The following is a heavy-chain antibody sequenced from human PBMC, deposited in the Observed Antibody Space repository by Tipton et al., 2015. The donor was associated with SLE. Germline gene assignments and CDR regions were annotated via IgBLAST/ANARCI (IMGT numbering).Heavy chain of an antibody. V-gene: IGHV5-51*03. D-gene: IGHD6-6*01. CDR3: ARPSSSSLYQFDY. CDR1: GYSFSSYW. J-gene: IGHJ4*02. Sequence: QLVQSGAEVKKPGESLRISCEASGYSFSSYWIGWVRQKPGKGLEWMGIIYPDDSYTTYSPSFEGQVTISADKSINTAYLQWSSLKASDTAIYYCARPSSSSLYQFDYWGQGTLVTVSS. CDR2: IYPDDSYT.